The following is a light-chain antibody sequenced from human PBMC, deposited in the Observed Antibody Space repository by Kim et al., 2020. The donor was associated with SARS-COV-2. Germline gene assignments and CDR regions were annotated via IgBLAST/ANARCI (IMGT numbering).Light chain of an antibody. CDR2: KAS. J-gene: IGKJ1*01. CDR1: QSISSW. CDR3: QQYNSYWT. V-gene: IGKV1-5*03. Sequence: SASVGDRFTITCRASQSISSWLAWYQQKPGKAPKLLIYKASSLESGVPSRFSGSGSGTEFTLTISSLQPDDFATYYCQQYNSYWTFGQGTKLDIK.